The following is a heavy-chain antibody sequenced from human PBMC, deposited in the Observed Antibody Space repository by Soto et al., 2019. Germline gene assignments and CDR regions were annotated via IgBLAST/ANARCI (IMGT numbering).Heavy chain of an antibody. D-gene: IGHD6-6*01. CDR2: IWYDGSNK. V-gene: IGHV3-33*01. CDR3: ARVKRYSSSLVDAFDI. CDR1: GFTFSSYG. Sequence: GGSLRLSCAASGFTFSSYGMHWVRQAPGKGLEWVAVIWYDGSNKYYADSVKGRFTISRDNSKNTLYLQMNSLRAEDTAVYYCARVKRYSSSLVDAFDIWGQGTMVTVSS. J-gene: IGHJ3*02.